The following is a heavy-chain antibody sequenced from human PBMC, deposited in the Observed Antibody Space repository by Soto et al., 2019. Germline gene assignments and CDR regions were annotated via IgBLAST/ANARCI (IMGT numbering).Heavy chain of an antibody. CDR3: ARLYSSGWYSGAFDI. Sequence: SETLSLTCTVSGGSISSYYWSWIRQPPGKGLEWIGYIYYSGSTNYNPSLKSRVTISVDTSKNQFSLKLSSVTAADTAVYYCARLYSSGWYSGAFDIWGQGAMVTVSS. J-gene: IGHJ3*02. CDR1: GGSISSYY. D-gene: IGHD6-19*01. CDR2: IYYSGST. V-gene: IGHV4-59*01.